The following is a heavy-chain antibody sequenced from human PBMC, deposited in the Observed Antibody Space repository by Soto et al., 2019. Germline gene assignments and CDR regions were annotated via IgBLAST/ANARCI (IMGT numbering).Heavy chain of an antibody. Sequence: GASVKVSCKASGYTFTSYGIGWVRQAPGQGLEWMGWISAYNGNTNYAQKLQGRVTMTTDTSTSTAYMELRSLRSDDTAVYYCARDYYDSSGYSNWFDPWGQGTLVTVSS. J-gene: IGHJ5*02. CDR2: ISAYNGNT. CDR3: ARDYYDSSGYSNWFDP. D-gene: IGHD3-22*01. V-gene: IGHV1-18*01. CDR1: GYTFTSYG.